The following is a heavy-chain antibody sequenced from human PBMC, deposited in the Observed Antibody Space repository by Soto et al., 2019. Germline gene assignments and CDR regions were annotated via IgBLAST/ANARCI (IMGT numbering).Heavy chain of an antibody. J-gene: IGHJ5*02. Sequence: QVQLQESGPRLVKPSETLSLTCTVSGGSVSSYYWSWIRQPPGKGLEWIGYMYYGGSINYNPSLKSLVTISVDTSKNQFSLKLSSVTAADTAVYYCAKGRDWFDPWGQGTLVTVSS. CDR1: GGSVSSYY. CDR3: AKGRDWFDP. CDR2: MYYGGSI. V-gene: IGHV4-59*02.